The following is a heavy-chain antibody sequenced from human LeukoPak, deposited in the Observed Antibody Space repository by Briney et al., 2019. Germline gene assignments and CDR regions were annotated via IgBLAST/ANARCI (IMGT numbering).Heavy chain of an antibody. Sequence: GASVKVSCKASGGTFSSYAISWVRQAPGQGVEWMGRIIPILGIANYAQKFQGRVTITADKSTSTAYMELSSLRSEDTAVYYCASLHIVVVTAHWPDAFDIWGQGTMVTVSS. J-gene: IGHJ3*02. CDR2: IIPILGIA. D-gene: IGHD2-21*02. V-gene: IGHV1-69*04. CDR1: GGTFSSYA. CDR3: ASLHIVVVTAHWPDAFDI.